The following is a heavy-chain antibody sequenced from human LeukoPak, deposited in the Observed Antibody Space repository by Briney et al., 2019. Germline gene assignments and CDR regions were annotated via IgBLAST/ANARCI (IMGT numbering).Heavy chain of an antibody. CDR2: IWYDGSNI. V-gene: IGHV3-33*01. CDR1: GFTFSDYG. D-gene: IGHD5-18*01. J-gene: IGHJ4*02. Sequence: GGSLRLSCAASGFTFSDYGMHWVRQAPGKGLEWVAVIWYDGSNIYYADSVKGRFTISRDNSKNTLYLQMNSLRAEDTAVYYCAREVLDTAMALGYWGQGTLVTVSS. CDR3: AREVLDTAMALGY.